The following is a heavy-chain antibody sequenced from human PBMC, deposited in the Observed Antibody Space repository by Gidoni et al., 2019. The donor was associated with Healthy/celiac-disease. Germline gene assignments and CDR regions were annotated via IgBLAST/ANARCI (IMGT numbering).Heavy chain of an antibody. J-gene: IGHJ4*02. CDR2: MSGSGGST. D-gene: IGHD3-3*01. V-gene: IGHV3-23*01. Sequence: EVQLLETGGGLVQTGGSLRLSCSASGFTLCSYAMSWVRQAPGKGLEWVSSMSGSGGSTYYADSVKGRFTISRENSKNTLYLQMNSLRAEDTAVYYCAASITIFGVVSLDYWGQGTLVTVSS. CDR1: GFTLCSYA. CDR3: AASITIFGVVSLDY.